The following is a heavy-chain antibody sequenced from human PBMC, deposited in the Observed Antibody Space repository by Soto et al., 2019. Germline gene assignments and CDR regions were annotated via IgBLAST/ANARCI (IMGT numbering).Heavy chain of an antibody. J-gene: IGHJ5*02. D-gene: IGHD3-10*01. CDR2: IYYSGST. CDR3: ARAMVRGVIIRNNWFDP. Sequence: PSETLSLTCTVSGGSISSGGYYWSWIRQHPGKGLEWIGYIYYSGSTYYNPSLKSRVTISVDTSKNQFSLKLSSVTAADTAVYYCARAMVRGVIIRNNWFDPWGQGTLVTVSS. V-gene: IGHV4-31*03. CDR1: GGSISSGGYY.